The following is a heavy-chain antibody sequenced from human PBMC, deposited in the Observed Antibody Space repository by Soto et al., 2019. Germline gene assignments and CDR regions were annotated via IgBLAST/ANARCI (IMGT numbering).Heavy chain of an antibody. CDR2: IIPIFGTE. J-gene: IGHJ5*02. CDR3: ARDRGPSSGYYPYWFDP. CDR1: GGTFSSYA. D-gene: IGHD3-22*01. Sequence: QVQLVQSGAEVKKPGSSVKVSCKASGGTFSSYAISWVRQAPGQGLEWMGEIIPIFGTENYAQKFQGRVTITADESTSKAYKELSSLRSEDTAVYYCARDRGPSSGYYPYWFDPWGQGTLVTVSS. V-gene: IGHV1-69*12.